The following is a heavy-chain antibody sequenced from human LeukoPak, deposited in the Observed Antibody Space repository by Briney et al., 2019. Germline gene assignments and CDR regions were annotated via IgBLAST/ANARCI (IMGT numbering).Heavy chain of an antibody. CDR2: IYSGGST. CDR3: ARVFAGLVATLRPWYFDY. Sequence: GGSLRLSCAAFGFTVSSNYMSWVRQAPGKGLEWVSIIYSGGSTYYADSVKGRFTISRDNSKNTLFLQMNSLRAEDTAVYYCARVFAGLVATLRPWYFDYWGQGTLVTVSS. D-gene: IGHD5-12*01. CDR1: GFTVSSNY. V-gene: IGHV3-53*01. J-gene: IGHJ4*02.